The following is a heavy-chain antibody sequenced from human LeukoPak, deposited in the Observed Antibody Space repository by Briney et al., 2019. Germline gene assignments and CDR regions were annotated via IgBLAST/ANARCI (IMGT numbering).Heavy chain of an antibody. CDR1: GYTFTSYG. D-gene: IGHD3-22*01. CDR3: ARASRTPVFIGVDY. Sequence: ASVKVSCTASGYTFTSYGLSWVRQAPGQGLKWMGWISAFNGNTNYAQKFQDRVTMTRDTSTNTAYMELRSLGSDDTAVYYCARASRTPVFIGVDYWGQGTLVIVSS. J-gene: IGHJ4*02. CDR2: ISAFNGNT. V-gene: IGHV1-18*01.